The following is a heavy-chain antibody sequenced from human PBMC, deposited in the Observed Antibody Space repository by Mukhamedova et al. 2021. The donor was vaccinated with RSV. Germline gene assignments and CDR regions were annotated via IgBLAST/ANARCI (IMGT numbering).Heavy chain of an antibody. Sequence: IGWVRQMPGKGLEWMGIIYPGDSDTRYSPSFQGQVTISADKSISTAYLQWSSLKASDTAMYYCARRSERGFDPWGQGTLVTVSS. J-gene: IGHJ5*02. V-gene: IGHV5-51*01. CDR3: ARRSERGFDP. CDR2: IYPGDSDT.